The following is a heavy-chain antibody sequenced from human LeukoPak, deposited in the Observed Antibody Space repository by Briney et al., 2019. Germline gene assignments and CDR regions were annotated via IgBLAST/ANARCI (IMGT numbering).Heavy chain of an antibody. D-gene: IGHD7-27*01. CDR3: ARDRIGQTGYFDY. J-gene: IGHJ4*02. CDR2: ISYDGSNK. Sequence: PGGSLRLSCTASGFTFSSYAMHWVRQAPGKGLEWVAVISYDGSNKYYADSVKGRFTISRDNSKNTLYLQMNSLRAEDTAVYYCARDRIGQTGYFDYWGQGTLVTVSS. CDR1: GFTFSSYA. V-gene: IGHV3-30*04.